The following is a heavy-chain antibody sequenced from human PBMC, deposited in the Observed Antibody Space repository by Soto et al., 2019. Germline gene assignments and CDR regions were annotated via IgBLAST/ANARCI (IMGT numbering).Heavy chain of an antibody. D-gene: IGHD6-19*01. CDR2: INHSGST. V-gene: IGHV4-34*01. CDR3: ARRYRIAVAGKGFDY. Sequence: PSETLSLTCAVYGGSFSGYYWSWIRQPPGKGLEWIGEINHSGSTNYNPSLKSRVTISVDTSKNQFSLKLSSVTAADTAVYYCARRYRIAVAGKGFDYWGQGTLVTVSS. CDR1: GGSFSGYY. J-gene: IGHJ4*02.